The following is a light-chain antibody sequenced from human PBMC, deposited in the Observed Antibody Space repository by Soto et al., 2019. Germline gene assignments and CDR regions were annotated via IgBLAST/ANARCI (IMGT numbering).Light chain of an antibody. J-gene: IGKJ4*01. Sequence: EIVLTQSPLSLPVTPGEPASISCRSSRNLLHSNGYYYLDWYLQKPGQSPQLLIYLGSNRASGVPDRFSGSGSGTYFTLTIIRVEAEDGGVYFCAQGLATPFTFGGGTKVAIK. CDR3: AQGLATPFT. CDR1: RNLLHSNGYYY. V-gene: IGKV2-28*01. CDR2: LGS.